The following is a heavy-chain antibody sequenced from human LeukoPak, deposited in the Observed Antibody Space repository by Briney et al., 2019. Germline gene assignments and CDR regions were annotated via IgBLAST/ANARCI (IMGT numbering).Heavy chain of an antibody. Sequence: GASVKVSCKASGYTFTSYYMHWVRQAPGQGLEWMGWINPNSGGTNYAQKVQGRVTMTRDTSISTAYMELSRLGSDDTAVYYCARVPLSVTTGAFDYWGQGTLVTVSS. D-gene: IGHD4-17*01. CDR1: GYTFTSYY. CDR2: INPNSGGT. V-gene: IGHV1-2*02. J-gene: IGHJ4*02. CDR3: ARVPLSVTTGAFDY.